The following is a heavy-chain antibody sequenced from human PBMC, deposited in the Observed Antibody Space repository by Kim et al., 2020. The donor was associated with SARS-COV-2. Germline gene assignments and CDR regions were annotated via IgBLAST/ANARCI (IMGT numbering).Heavy chain of an antibody. CDR3: ASGHCSGGSCYSSRLYYYYYGMDV. J-gene: IGHJ6*02. CDR2: INSDGSST. CDR1: GFTFSSYW. Sequence: GGSLRLSCAASGFTFSSYWMHWVRQAPGKGLVWVSRINSDGSSTSYADSVKGRFTISRDNAKNTLYLQMNSLRAEDTAVYYCASGHCSGGSCYSSRLYYYYYGMDVWGQGTTVTVSS. D-gene: IGHD2-15*01. V-gene: IGHV3-74*01.